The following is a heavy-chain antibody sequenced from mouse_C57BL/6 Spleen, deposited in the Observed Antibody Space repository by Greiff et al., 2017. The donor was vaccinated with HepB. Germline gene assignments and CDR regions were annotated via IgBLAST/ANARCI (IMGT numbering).Heavy chain of an antibody. Sequence: EVKLEESGPGLVKPSQSLSLTCSVTGYSITSGYYWNWIRQFPGNKLEWMGYISYDGSNNYNPSLKNRISITRDTSKNQFFLKLNSVTTEDTATYYCARDRDGRGWYFDVWGTGTTVTVSS. CDR3: ARDRDGRGWYFDV. V-gene: IGHV3-6*01. J-gene: IGHJ1*03. CDR1: GYSITSGYY. D-gene: IGHD1-1*01. CDR2: ISYDGSN.